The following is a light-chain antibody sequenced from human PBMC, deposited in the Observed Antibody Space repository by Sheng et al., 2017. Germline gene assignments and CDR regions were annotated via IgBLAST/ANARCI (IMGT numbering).Light chain of an antibody. CDR3: QQYKYWPRT. CDR1: RSVSNNY. V-gene: IGKV3D-20*02. Sequence: ENVLTQSPDTLSLSPGERATLSCRASRSVSNNYLVWYQQKPGQAPRLLIYDISTRATGVPDRFSGRGSGTDFTLTISRVEPEDFAVYFCQQYKYWPRTFGQGTKVDIK. J-gene: IGKJ1*01. CDR2: DIS.